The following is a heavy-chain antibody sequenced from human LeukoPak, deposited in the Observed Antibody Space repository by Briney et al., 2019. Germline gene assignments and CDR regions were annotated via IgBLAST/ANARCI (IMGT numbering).Heavy chain of an antibody. V-gene: IGHV1-69*04. CDR3: AREGIGAAQPHNWFDP. CDR1: GGTFSSYA. CDR2: IIPILGIA. J-gene: IGHJ5*02. Sequence: ASVKVSCKASGGTFSSYAISWVRQAPGQGLEWMGRIIPILGIANYAQKFQGRVTITADKSTSTAYMELSSLRSEDTAVYYCAREGIGAAQPHNWFDPWGQGTLVTVSS. D-gene: IGHD1-26*01.